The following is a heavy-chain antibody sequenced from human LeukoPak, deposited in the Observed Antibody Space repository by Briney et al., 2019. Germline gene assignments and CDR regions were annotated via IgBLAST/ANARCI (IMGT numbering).Heavy chain of an antibody. V-gene: IGHV3-23*01. D-gene: IGHD3-10*01. CDR3: AKDFGLMVRGVSSLIDC. CDR2: ISGSGGST. J-gene: IGHJ4*02. Sequence: GESPRLSCEASGFTFRTYAMSWVRQTPGKGLEWVSGISGSGGSTYYADSVKGRFIVSRDNSQNMVYLQMTSLRAEDTAIYYCAKDFGLMVRGVSSLIDCWGQGTLVTVSS. CDR1: GFTFRTYA.